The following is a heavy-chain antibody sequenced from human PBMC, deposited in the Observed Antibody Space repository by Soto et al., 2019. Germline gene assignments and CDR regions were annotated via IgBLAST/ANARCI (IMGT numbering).Heavy chain of an antibody. CDR2: INPNSGGT. CDR1: GYTFTGYY. J-gene: IGHJ4*02. CDR3: ARVRRGPPSKCSGGSCYPLYYFDY. V-gene: IGHV1-2*02. Sequence: ASVKVSCKASGYTFTGYYMHWVRQAPGQGLEWMGWINPNSGGTNYAQKFQGRVTMTRDTSISTAYMELSRLRSDDTAVYYCARVRRGPPSKCSGGSCYPLYYFDYWGQGTLVTVSS. D-gene: IGHD2-15*01.